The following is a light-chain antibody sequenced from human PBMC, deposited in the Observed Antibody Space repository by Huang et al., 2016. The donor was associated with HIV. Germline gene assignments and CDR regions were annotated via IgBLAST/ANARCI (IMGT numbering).Light chain of an antibody. V-gene: IGKV3-15*01. Sequence: EIEMTQFPVTLSGSPGQRATLSCRASQSVNSDLAWYHQKPGQAPRLLIYGASTRATGIPAKFNATESGTEFSLSINNLQSDDFAVYYCQQYNDWPPLTFGGGTKVEI. CDR1: QSVNSD. CDR3: QQYNDWPPLT. CDR2: GAS. J-gene: IGKJ4*01.